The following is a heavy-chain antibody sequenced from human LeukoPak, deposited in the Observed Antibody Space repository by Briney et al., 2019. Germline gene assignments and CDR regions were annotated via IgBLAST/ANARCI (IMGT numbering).Heavy chain of an antibody. CDR2: ISYDGGNT. V-gene: IGHV3-30*18. CDR3: AKDALISDWGSRAFDI. Sequence: GGSLRLPCAASGFTFSSYGMHWVRQAPGKGLEWVAIISYDGGNTHYADSVKGRFTVSRDNSKTTLYPEMDSLETEDTAVYYCAKDALISDWGSRAFDIWGQGTLVTVSS. J-gene: IGHJ3*02. D-gene: IGHD3-16*01. CDR1: GFTFSSYG.